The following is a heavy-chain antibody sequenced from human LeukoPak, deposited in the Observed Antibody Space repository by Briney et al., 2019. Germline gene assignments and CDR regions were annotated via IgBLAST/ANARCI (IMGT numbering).Heavy chain of an antibody. CDR1: GFTPGDYG. CDR3: AKGQSYYYYYMDV. CDR2: ISWNGGGI. Sequence: GGSLRLSCAASGFTPGDYGMSWVRPAPGEGLEWVSAISWNGGGIAYADAVKGRFTISRDNDKNTLYVQMNSLRAEDTAFYYCAKGQSYYYYYMDVWGKGTTVTVSS. V-gene: IGHV3-20*04. J-gene: IGHJ6*03.